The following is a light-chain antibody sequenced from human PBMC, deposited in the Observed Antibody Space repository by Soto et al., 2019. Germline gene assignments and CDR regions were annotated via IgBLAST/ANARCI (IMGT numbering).Light chain of an antibody. CDR2: GAS. CDR3: QQYGSSRPLT. Sequence: IVLPQSPGTLSLSPGERATLSCRAIQSVSSSYLAWYQQKPGQAPRLLIYGASSRATGIPDRFSGSGSGTDFTLTISRLEPEDFAVYYCQQYGSSRPLTFGGGTKVDIK. CDR1: QSVSSSY. J-gene: IGKJ4*01. V-gene: IGKV3-20*01.